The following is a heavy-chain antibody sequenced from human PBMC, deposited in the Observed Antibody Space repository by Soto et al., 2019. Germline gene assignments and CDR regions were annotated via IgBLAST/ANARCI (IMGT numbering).Heavy chain of an antibody. V-gene: IGHV3-7*01. Sequence: GGSLRLSCAASGFTFSNYWMTWVRQAPGKGLEWVANIKEDGSEKHYVDSVKGRFTISRDNAKNSLYLQMNSLRVEDTAVYFCSRDVVVGAKALNYWGQGALVTVS. CDR1: GFTFSNYW. J-gene: IGHJ4*02. D-gene: IGHD2-15*01. CDR2: IKEDGSEK. CDR3: SRDVVVGAKALNY.